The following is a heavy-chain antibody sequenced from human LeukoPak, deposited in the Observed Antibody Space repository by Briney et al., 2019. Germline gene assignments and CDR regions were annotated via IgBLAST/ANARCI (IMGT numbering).Heavy chain of an antibody. Sequence: GGSLRLFCTASGFIASSNYMSWVRQAPGKGLEWVSLICSGGSRYYADSVMGRSTISRDKSNNTLYLQMNSLRAEDTAVYYCATGGRSGVAFESWGQGTLVTVCS. D-gene: IGHD2-15*01. V-gene: IGHV3-53*01. CDR2: ICSGGSR. J-gene: IGHJ4*02. CDR3: ATGGRSGVAFES. CDR1: GFIASSNY.